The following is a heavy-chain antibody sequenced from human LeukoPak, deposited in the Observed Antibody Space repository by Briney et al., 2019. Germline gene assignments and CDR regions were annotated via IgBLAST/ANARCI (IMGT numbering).Heavy chain of an antibody. J-gene: IGHJ3*02. CDR1: GFTFSSYA. CDR2: ISYDGSNK. CDR3: ARVLRYDNSGHDSFDI. D-gene: IGHD3-22*01. V-gene: IGHV3-30*04. Sequence: GGSLRLSCAASGFTFSSYAMHWVRQAPGKGLEWVAVISYDGSNKYYADSVKGRFTISRDNSKNTLYLQMNSLRAEDTAVYYCARVLRYDNSGHDSFDIWGQGTMVTVSS.